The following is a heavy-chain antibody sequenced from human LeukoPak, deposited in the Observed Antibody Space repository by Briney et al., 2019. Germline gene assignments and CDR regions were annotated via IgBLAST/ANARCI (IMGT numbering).Heavy chain of an antibody. Sequence: GGSLRLSCAASGFTFSGYWMHWVRQAPGKGLVWVSRINSDGSSTTYADSVKGRFTISRDNAKNTLYLQMNSLRAEDTAMYYCARAIGLDFDFRGQGTLVTVSS. J-gene: IGHJ4*02. D-gene: IGHD2/OR15-2a*01. CDR1: GFTFSGYW. CDR2: INSDGSST. CDR3: ARAIGLDFDF. V-gene: IGHV3-74*01.